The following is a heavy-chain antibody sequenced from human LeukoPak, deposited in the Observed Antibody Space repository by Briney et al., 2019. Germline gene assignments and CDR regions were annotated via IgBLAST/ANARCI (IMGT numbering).Heavy chain of an antibody. J-gene: IGHJ4*02. CDR3: AGRSSIWSGYQDTLYYFDS. CDR2: IYYSGST. D-gene: IGHD3-3*01. CDR1: GGSISSYY. Sequence: SETLSLTRTVSGGSISSYYWSWIRQPPGKRLEWIGHIYYSGSTNYNPSLKSRVTISVDTSKNQFSLKLSSVTAADTAVYYCAGRSSIWSGYQDTLYYFDSWGQGTLVTVSS. V-gene: IGHV4-59*01.